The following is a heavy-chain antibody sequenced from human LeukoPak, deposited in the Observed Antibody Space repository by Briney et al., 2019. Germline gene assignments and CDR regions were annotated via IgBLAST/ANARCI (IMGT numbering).Heavy chain of an antibody. CDR1: GYTFTSHD. J-gene: IGHJ4*02. Sequence: GASVNVYCKTSGYTFTSHDISWVRQAPGQGLEWVGWISGYNGNTNYARKLQGRVTVTTYTSANPAYMDLRSLISDDTAVYYCARGGAVAGYDYWGQGTLVTVCS. D-gene: IGHD6-19*01. CDR2: ISGYNGNT. CDR3: ARGGAVAGYDY. V-gene: IGHV1-18*04.